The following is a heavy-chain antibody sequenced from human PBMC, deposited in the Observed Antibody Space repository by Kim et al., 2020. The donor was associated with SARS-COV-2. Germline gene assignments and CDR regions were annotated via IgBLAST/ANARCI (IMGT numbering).Heavy chain of an antibody. CDR1: GFIVSSNY. CDR2: IYNDDRT. CDR3: ARDEWAAWYFDL. Sequence: GGSLRLSCAASGFIVSSNYINWVRQAPGKGLEWVSVIYNDDRTYYAESVKGRFTVSRDISKNTVYLQVNGLRADDTAVYYCARDEWAAWYFDLWGRGTLVTVSS. D-gene: IGHD2-8*01. J-gene: IGHJ2*01. V-gene: IGHV3-53*01.